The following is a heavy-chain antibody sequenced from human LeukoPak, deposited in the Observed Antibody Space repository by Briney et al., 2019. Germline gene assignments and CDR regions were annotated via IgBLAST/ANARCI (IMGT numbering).Heavy chain of an antibody. V-gene: IGHV3-30-3*02. CDR1: GFTLSSYA. J-gene: IGHJ4*02. CDR2: ISDDGSNK. D-gene: IGHD3-9*01. CDR3: AKKTAGKWQYYDILTGYFDY. Sequence: PGGSLRLSCAASGFTLSSYAMHWVRQAPGKGLEWVAVISDDGSNKYYADSVKGRFTISRDNSKNTLYLQMNSLRAEDTAVYYCAKKTAGKWQYYDILTGYFDYWGQGTLVTVSS.